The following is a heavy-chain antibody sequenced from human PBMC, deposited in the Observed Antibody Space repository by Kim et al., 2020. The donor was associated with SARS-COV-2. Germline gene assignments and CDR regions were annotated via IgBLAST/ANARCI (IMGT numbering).Heavy chain of an antibody. J-gene: IGHJ4*01. CDR1: GYMFVNYG. D-gene: IGHD2-2*01. CDR3: ARGGRKGHTRGEDVVDN. Sequence: ASVKVSCKASGYMFVNYGIVWVRQVPGQGPECLGWISPYYDNTNYAQKFRGRVTMTTETSTNTAYMELRNLRFDDTAMYYCARGGRKGHTRGEDVVDNWG. CDR2: ISPYYDNT. V-gene: IGHV1-18*01.